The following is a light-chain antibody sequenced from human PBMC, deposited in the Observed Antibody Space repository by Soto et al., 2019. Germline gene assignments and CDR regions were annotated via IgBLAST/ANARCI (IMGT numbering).Light chain of an antibody. CDR1: NIGSKS. J-gene: IGLJ1*01. Sequence: SYELTQPPSVSVAPGQTAGITCGGNNIGSKSVHWYQQKPGQAPVLVVYDDRDRPSGIPERFSGSNSGNSATLTISRVEAGDEAGYYCQVWDSSSDHYVFGTGTKVTVL. CDR3: QVWDSSSDHYV. CDR2: DDR. V-gene: IGLV3-21*02.